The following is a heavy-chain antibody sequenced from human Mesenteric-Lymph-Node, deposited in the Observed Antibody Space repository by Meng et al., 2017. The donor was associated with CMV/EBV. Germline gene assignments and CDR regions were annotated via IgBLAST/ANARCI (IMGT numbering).Heavy chain of an antibody. J-gene: IGHJ4*02. CDR1: GFTFSGPW. Sequence: SCAASGFTFSGPWMHWVRQAPGKGLVWVSFISADGSTSNYAASVKGRFTISRDNAKNTLSLQMNSLRAEDTAVYYCARDIHWGSADYWGQGTLVTVSS. CDR2: ISADGSTS. D-gene: IGHD7-27*01. CDR3: ARDIHWGSADY. V-gene: IGHV3-74*01.